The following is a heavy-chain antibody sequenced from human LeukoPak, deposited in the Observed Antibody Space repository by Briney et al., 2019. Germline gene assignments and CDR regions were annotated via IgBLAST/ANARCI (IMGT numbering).Heavy chain of an antibody. D-gene: IGHD3-9*01. CDR2: ITNKIDGGTT. J-gene: IGHJ5*02. CDR3: TADRRHDILTGYYRGWFDP. V-gene: IGHV3-15*01. Sequence: GGSLRLSCAASGFTFNNAWMSWVRQAPGKGLEWVGRITNKIDGGTTDYAAPVKGRFTISRDDSQNTLFLRMSSLKTEDTAVYYCTADRRHDILTGYYRGWFDPWGQGILVTVSS. CDR1: GFTFNNAW.